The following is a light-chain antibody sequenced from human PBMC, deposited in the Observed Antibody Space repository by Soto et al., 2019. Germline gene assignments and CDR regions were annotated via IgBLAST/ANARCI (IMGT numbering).Light chain of an antibody. CDR3: QQYNNYPWV. CDR1: QSINNW. J-gene: IGKJ1*01. V-gene: IGKV1-5*03. CDR2: QAS. Sequence: IQMTQSPSTLSASVGDRVTITCRASQSINNWLAWYQQKPGKAPKLLIYQASTLESGVPGRFSGSGSGTEFTLTITVLQSDDFATYHCQQYNNYPWVFGQGTKVDIK.